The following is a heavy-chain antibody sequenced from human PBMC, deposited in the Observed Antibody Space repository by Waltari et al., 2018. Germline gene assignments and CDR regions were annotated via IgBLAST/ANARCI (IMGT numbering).Heavy chain of an antibody. V-gene: IGHV4-39*01. J-gene: IGHJ3*01. CDR3: AAYIGASVGTAAFDV. D-gene: IGHD5-12*01. Sequence: GWIRQPPGQAREWIGTISHSGATYTFPSLQSRVTLSRDTSKNQFSLTLGSVTASDTAVYYCAAYIGASVGTAAFDVWGQGTMVTVSS. CDR2: ISHSGAT.